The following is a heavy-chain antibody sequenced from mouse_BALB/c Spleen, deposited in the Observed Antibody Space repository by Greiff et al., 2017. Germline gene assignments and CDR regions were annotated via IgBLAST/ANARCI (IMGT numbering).Heavy chain of an antibody. Sequence: EVNVVESGGGLVQPGGSRKLSCAVSGFTFSSFGMHWVRQAPEKGLEWVAYISSGSRTIYYADTVKGRFTIYRDNPKNTMFLQMTGLRSEDTAMYYCAGGVDYWGQGTSVTVSS. CDR3: AGGVDY. CDR2: ISSGSRTI. V-gene: IGHV5-17*02. CDR1: GFTFSSFG. J-gene: IGHJ4*01.